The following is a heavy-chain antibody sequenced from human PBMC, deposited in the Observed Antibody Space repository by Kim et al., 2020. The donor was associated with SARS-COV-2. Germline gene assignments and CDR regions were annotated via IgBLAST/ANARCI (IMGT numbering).Heavy chain of an antibody. V-gene: IGHV4-59*08. CDR3: ARQTGGSYWGYYFDY. Sequence: PSLKSRVTITVDPSKNQFSLKLSSVTAADTAVYYCARQTGGSYWGYYFDYWGQGTLVTVSS. D-gene: IGHD1-26*01. J-gene: IGHJ4*02.